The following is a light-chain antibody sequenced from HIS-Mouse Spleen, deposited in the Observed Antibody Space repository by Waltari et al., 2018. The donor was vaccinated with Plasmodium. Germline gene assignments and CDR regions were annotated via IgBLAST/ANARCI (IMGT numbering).Light chain of an antibody. CDR3: QSADSSGTYQV. CDR1: ALPQQY. J-gene: IGLJ2*01. CDR2: KDS. Sequence: SHELTQPPSVSVSPGQTARITCSGDALPQQYAYWYQQKPGQAPVLVIYKDSERPSGIPERFSGSSSGTTVTLTISGVQAEDEADYYCQSADSSGTYQVFGGGTKLTVL. V-gene: IGLV3-25*03.